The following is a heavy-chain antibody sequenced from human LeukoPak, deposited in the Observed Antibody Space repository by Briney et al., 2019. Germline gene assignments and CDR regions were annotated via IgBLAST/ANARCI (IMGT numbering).Heavy chain of an antibody. J-gene: IGHJ4*02. CDR3: ARESGSGWYGYYFDY. V-gene: IGHV1-18*01. Sequence: ASVKVSCKASGYTFTSYGISWVRQAPGQGLEWMGWISAYNGNTNYAQKLQGRVTMTTDTSTSTAYMELRSLSSDDTAVYYCARESGSGWYGYYFDYWGQGTLVTVSS. D-gene: IGHD6-19*01. CDR1: GYTFTSYG. CDR2: ISAYNGNT.